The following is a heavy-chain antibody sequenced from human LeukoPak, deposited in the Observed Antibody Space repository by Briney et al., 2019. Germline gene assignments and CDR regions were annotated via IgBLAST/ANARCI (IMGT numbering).Heavy chain of an antibody. Sequence: PGGSLRLSCAASGCTFSTDGMSWVRQAPGKGLEWGSGISDSGGSTTYADSVKGRFTISRDNSKKTVYLQMNSLRVQDTAVYYCAKDPVAYNYGYGFDSWGQGTLVTVSS. D-gene: IGHD5-18*01. CDR2: ISDSGGST. J-gene: IGHJ4*02. CDR1: GCTFSTDG. CDR3: AKDPVAYNYGYGFDS. V-gene: IGHV3-23*01.